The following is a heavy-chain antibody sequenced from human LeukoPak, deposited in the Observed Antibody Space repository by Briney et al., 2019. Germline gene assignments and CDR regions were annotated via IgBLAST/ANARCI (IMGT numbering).Heavy chain of an antibody. V-gene: IGHV3-23*01. Sequence: GGSLRLSCAASGFLFNNYGLVWVRQAPGKGLEWVAAISNDGGDTTYADFVKGRFTISRDNSKNTLFLHMNSLRAEDTALYYCAKGGSSGYFLDLWGQGTLVTVSS. J-gene: IGHJ5*02. D-gene: IGHD3-22*01. CDR2: ISNDGGDT. CDR3: AKGGSSGYFLDL. CDR1: GFLFNNYG.